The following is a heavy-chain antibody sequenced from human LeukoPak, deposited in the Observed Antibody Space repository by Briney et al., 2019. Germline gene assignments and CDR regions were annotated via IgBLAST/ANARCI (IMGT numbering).Heavy chain of an antibody. CDR3: ARDTHSSGLDY. V-gene: IGHV4-39*07. J-gene: IGHJ4*02. CDR1: GGSISSSSYY. D-gene: IGHD6-19*01. CDR2: IYYSGST. Sequence: PSETLSLTCTVSGGSISSSSYYWGWIRQPPGKGLEWIGSIYYSGSTYYNPSLKSRVTISVDTSKNQFSLKLSSVTAADTAVYYCARDTHSSGLDYWGQGTLVTVSS.